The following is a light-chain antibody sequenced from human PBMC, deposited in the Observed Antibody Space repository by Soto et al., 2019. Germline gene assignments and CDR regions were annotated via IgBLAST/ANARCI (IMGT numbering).Light chain of an antibody. CDR2: DVT. CDR3: SSYTSSNTVV. J-gene: IGLJ2*01. CDR1: SSDVGGYKY. Sequence: QSVLTQPASVSGSPGQSITISCTGSSSDVGGYKYVSWYQQHPDKAPKLIIYDVTYRPSGISNRFSGSQSGNTASLTISGLQAEDEAAYFCSSYTSSNTVVFGGGNQLTVL. V-gene: IGLV2-14*03.